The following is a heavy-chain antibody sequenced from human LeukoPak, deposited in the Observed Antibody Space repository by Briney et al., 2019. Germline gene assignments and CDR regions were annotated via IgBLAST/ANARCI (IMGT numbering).Heavy chain of an antibody. CDR1: GGSFSGYY. CDR2: INHSGST. D-gene: IGHD5-24*01. CDR3: ARGMATARVAFDY. J-gene: IGHJ4*02. V-gene: IGHV4-34*01. Sequence: SETLSLTCAVYGGSFSGYYWSWIRQPPGKGLEWIGEINHSGSTNYNPSLKSRVTISVDTSKNQFTLKLSSVTAADTAVYYCARGMATARVAFDYWGQGTLVTVSS.